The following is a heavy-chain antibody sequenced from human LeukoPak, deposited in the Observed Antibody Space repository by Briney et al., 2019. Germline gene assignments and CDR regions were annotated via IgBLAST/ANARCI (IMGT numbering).Heavy chain of an antibody. V-gene: IGHV3-11*01. CDR1: GFTFTDDY. D-gene: IGHD5/OR15-5a*01. Sequence: GGSLRLSCVASGFTFTDDYMTWIRQAPGKGLEWISYISTSSYTIYYADSVKGRFTVSRDNAKNSLYLQMNSLRVEDTAVYYCARDRRSPHSVYDWGHLDYWGQGTLVTVSS. CDR2: ISTSSYTI. J-gene: IGHJ4*02. CDR3: ARDRRSPHSVYDWGHLDY.